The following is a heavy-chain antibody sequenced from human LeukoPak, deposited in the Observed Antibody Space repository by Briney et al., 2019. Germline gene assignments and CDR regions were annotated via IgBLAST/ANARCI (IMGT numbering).Heavy chain of an antibody. Sequence: PGGSLRLSCAASGFTFSNYGMHWVRQAPGKGLEWVAMIWYDGGNKFYADSVKGRFTISRDNSKSTLFLQMNSLRAEDTAVYYCARETFFYDSSGYYRPSGAFDIWGQGTMVTVSS. J-gene: IGHJ3*02. V-gene: IGHV3-33*01. CDR1: GFTFSNYG. CDR2: IWYDGGNK. D-gene: IGHD3-22*01. CDR3: ARETFFYDSSGYYRPSGAFDI.